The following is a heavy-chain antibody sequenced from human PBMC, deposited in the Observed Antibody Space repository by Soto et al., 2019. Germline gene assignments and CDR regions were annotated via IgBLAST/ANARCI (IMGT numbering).Heavy chain of an antibody. CDR1: GGSNSSGDYY. J-gene: IGHJ6*02. Sequence: QVQLQESGPGLVKPSQTLSLTCTVSGGSNSSGDYYWSWIRQPPGKGLEWIGYIYYSGSTYYNPSLKSRVTISVDTSKNQFSLKLSSVTAADTAVYYCARGGDADYGDYIGRYYYGMDVWGQGTTVTVSS. V-gene: IGHV4-30-4*01. CDR3: ARGGDADYGDYIGRYYYGMDV. D-gene: IGHD4-17*01. CDR2: IYYSGST.